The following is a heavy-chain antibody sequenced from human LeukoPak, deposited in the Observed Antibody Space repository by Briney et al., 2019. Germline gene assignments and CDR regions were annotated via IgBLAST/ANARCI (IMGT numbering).Heavy chain of an antibody. CDR2: IYPGDSDT. D-gene: IGHD2-21*01. CDR1: GYTFSNYW. V-gene: IGHV5-51*01. CDR3: ARHQGPCGYGLDV. J-gene: IGHJ6*02. Sequence: GESLKISCKGSGYTFSNYWIGWVRQTPGKGLEWMGIIYPGDSDTRYSPSFQGQVTISADKSISTAYLQWSYLKASDTAMYYCARHQGPCGYGLDVWGQGTTVTVSS.